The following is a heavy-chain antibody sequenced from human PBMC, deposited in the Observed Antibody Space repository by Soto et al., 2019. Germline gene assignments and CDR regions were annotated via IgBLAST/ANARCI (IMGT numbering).Heavy chain of an antibody. Sequence: EVQLVESGGGLVQPGGSLRLSCAASGFTFSSYWMSWVRQAPGKGLEWVANIKQDGSEKYYVDSVKGRFTISRDNAKNSLCLQMNSLRAEDTAVYYWAGNRGVIRPTRFDYWGQGTLVTVSS. D-gene: IGHD3-10*01. V-gene: IGHV3-7*01. CDR1: GFTFSSYW. CDR3: AGNRGVIRPTRFDY. CDR2: IKQDGSEK. J-gene: IGHJ4*02.